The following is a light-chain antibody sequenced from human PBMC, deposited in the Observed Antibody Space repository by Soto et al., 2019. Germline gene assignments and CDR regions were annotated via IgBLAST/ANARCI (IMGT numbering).Light chain of an antibody. CDR2: MAF. V-gene: IGKV1-39*01. Sequence: DIQMTQSPSSLSASVGDRVTITCRASQNIRNYLNWYQQKPGKAPKLLIYMAFTLQSGVPSRFSGSGSGTDFTLTIRSLQPEDFASYYCKQSYSAPITFGQGTRLEIK. CDR3: KQSYSAPIT. CDR1: QNIRNY. J-gene: IGKJ5*01.